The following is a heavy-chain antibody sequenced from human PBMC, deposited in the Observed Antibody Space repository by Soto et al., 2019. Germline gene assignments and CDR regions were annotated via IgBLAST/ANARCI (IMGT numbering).Heavy chain of an antibody. CDR1: GGTFSSYA. D-gene: IGHD1-1*01. J-gene: IGHJ6*02. CDR3: ARRQLEGEDYYYGMDV. V-gene: IGHV1-69*05. Sequence: QVQLVQSGAEVKKPGSSVKVSCKASGGTFSSYAISWVRQAPGQGLEWMGGIIPIFGTANYAQKFQGRVTITXXEXTXXAYMELSSLRSEDTAVYYCARRQLEGEDYYYGMDVWGQGTTVTVSS. CDR2: IIPIFGTA.